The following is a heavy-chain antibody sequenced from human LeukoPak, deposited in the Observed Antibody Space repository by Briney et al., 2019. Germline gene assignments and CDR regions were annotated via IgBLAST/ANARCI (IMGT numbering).Heavy chain of an antibody. D-gene: IGHD2-15*01. V-gene: IGHV3-23*01. CDR1: GFTFRNYW. CDR2: ISGSGVGSGTRT. J-gene: IGHJ4*02. CDR3: ARSGLNRLDY. Sequence: GGSLRLSCAASGFTFRNYWMSWIRQAPGKGLEWVSGISGSGVGSGTRTHYADSVKGRFTISRDNSKNTLYLQMNSLRAEDTAVYYCARSGLNRLDYWGQGTLVTVSS.